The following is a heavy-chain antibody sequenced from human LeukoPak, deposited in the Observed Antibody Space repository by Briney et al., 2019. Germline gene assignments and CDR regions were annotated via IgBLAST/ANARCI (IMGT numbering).Heavy chain of an antibody. V-gene: IGHV7-4-1*02. J-gene: IGHJ4*02. CDR1: GYTFTSYA. CDR3: ARDKSGGYSSGWYDG. D-gene: IGHD6-19*01. CDR2: INTNTGNP. Sequence: ASVKVSCKASGYTFTSYAMNWVRQAPGQGLEWVGWINTNTGNPTYAQGFTGRFVFSLDTSVSTAYLQISSLKAEDTAVYYCARDKSGGYSSGWYDGWGQGTLVTVSS.